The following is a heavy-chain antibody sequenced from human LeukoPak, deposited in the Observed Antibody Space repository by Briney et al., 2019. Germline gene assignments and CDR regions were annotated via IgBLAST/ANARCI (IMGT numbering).Heavy chain of an antibody. CDR2: ISSNGGST. D-gene: IGHD1-26*01. J-gene: IGHJ5*02. Sequence: GGSLRLSCAASGFTFSSYAMHWVRQAPGKGLEYVSAISSNGGSTYYANSVKGRFTISRDNSKNTLYLQMGSLRAEDMAVYHCASLVGATVLPWGQGTLVTVSS. CDR1: GFTFSSYA. CDR3: ASLVGATVLP. V-gene: IGHV3-64*01.